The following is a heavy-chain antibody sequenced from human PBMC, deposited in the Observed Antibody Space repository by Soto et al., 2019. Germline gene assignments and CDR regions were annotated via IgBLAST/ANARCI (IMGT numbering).Heavy chain of an antibody. CDR1: GFTFSSYA. J-gene: IGHJ4*02. CDR3: AKVLSRQYSSGWYDAGFDY. V-gene: IGHV3-23*01. D-gene: IGHD6-19*01. Sequence: GGSLRLSCAASGFTFSSYAMSWVRQAPGKGLEWVSAISGSGGSTYYADSVKGRFTISRDNSKNTLYLQMNSLRAEDTAVYYCAKVLSRQYSSGWYDAGFDYWGQGTLVTVSS. CDR2: ISGSGGST.